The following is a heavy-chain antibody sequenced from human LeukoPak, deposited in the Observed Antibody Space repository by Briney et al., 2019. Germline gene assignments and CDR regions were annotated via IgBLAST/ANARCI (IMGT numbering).Heavy chain of an antibody. D-gene: IGHD6-13*01. J-gene: IGHJ4*02. Sequence: SETLSLTCTVSGGSISSSSYYWGWIRQPPGKGLEWIGSIYYSGSTYYNPSHKSRVTISVDTSKNQFSLKLSSVTAADTAVYYCARHSGSSWYATYFDYWGQGTLVTVSS. V-gene: IGHV4-39*01. CDR3: ARHSGSSWYATYFDY. CDR1: GGSISSSSYY. CDR2: IYYSGST.